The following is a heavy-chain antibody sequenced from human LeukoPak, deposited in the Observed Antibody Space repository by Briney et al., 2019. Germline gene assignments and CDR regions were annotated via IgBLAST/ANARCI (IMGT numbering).Heavy chain of an antibody. Sequence: TGGSLRLSCAASGFTFSSYSMNWVRQAPGKGLEWVSYISSSSSTIYYADSVKGRFTISRDNAKNSLYLQMNSLRAEDTAVYYCARGSYYDSSGPGSYAFDIWGQGTMVTVSS. CDR2: ISSSSSTI. J-gene: IGHJ3*02. V-gene: IGHV3-48*01. CDR3: ARGSYYDSSGPGSYAFDI. CDR1: GFTFSSYS. D-gene: IGHD3-22*01.